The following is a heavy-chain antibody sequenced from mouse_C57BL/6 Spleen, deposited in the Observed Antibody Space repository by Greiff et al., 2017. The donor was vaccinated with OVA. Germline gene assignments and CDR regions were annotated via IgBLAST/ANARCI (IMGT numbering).Heavy chain of an antibody. V-gene: IGHV1-22*01. CDR3: ASSNYEVDY. Sequence: VQLQQSGPELVKPGASVKMSCKASGYTFTDYNMHWVKQSHGKSLEWIGYINPNNGGTSYNQKFKGKATLTVNKSSSTAYMELRSLTAEDSAVYYCASSNYEVDYWGQGTSVTVSS. D-gene: IGHD2-5*01. CDR1: GYTFTDYN. CDR2: INPNNGGT. J-gene: IGHJ4*01.